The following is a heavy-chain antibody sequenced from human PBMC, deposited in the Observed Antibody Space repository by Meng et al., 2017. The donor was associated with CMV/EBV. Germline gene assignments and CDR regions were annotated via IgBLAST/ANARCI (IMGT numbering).Heavy chain of an antibody. J-gene: IGHJ6*02. CDR3: ARYPFGSHVYDSSGYGMDV. Sequence: GGSLRLSCAASRFTFSSYSMNWVRQAPGKGLEWVSSISSSSSYIYYADSVKGRFTISRDNAKNSLYLQMNSLRAEDTAVYYCARYPFGSHVYDSSGYGMDVWGQGTTVTVSS. CDR1: RFTFSSYS. CDR2: ISSSSSYI. V-gene: IGHV3-21*01. D-gene: IGHD3-22*01.